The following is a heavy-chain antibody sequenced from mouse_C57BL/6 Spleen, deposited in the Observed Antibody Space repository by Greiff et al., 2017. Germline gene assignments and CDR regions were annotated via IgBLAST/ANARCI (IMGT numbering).Heavy chain of an antibody. J-gene: IGHJ2*01. CDR2: ISSGSSTI. Sequence: EVQLQESGGGLVKPGGSLKLSCAASGFTFSDYGMHWVRQAPEKGLEWVAYISSGSSTIYYADTVKGRFTISRDNAKNTLFLQMTSLRSEDTAMYYCARMYYLDYWGQGTTLTVSS. CDR1: GFTFSDYG. CDR3: ARMYYLDY. V-gene: IGHV5-17*01.